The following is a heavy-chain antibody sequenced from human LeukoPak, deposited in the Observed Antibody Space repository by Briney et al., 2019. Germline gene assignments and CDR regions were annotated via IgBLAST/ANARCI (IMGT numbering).Heavy chain of an antibody. Sequence: GASVKVSCKTSGYTFTTYVISWVRQAPGQGLDWMGWISGSNGNTKYAQKVQGRVTMTTDTSTTTAYMEVRSLRSDDTAVYYCPRDRDRMVQGVTALFDYWGQGTLVTVSS. CDR1: GYTFTTYV. D-gene: IGHD3-10*01. CDR3: PRDRDRMVQGVTALFDY. J-gene: IGHJ4*02. V-gene: IGHV1-18*04. CDR2: ISGSNGNT.